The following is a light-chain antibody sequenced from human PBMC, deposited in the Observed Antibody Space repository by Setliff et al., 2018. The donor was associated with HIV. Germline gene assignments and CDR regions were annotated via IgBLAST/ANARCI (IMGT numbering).Light chain of an antibody. J-gene: IGLJ1*01. V-gene: IGLV2-14*01. Sequence: QSVLTQPASVSGSPGQSIAISCTGTSSDVGGYDYVSWFQQPPGKAPKLMIYDVSTRPSGVSNRFSGSNSDNTASLTISGLQAEDEADYFCSSYTSISTYVFGTGTKFIVL. CDR3: SSYTSISTYV. CDR2: DVS. CDR1: SSDVGGYDY.